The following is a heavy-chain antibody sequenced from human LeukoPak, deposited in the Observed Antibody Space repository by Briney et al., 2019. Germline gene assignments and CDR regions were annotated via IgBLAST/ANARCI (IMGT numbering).Heavy chain of an antibody. CDR1: GFTFSNYA. V-gene: IGHV3-23*01. J-gene: IGHJ5*02. CDR3: AKGSGINHYHWIDP. D-gene: IGHD1-14*01. Sequence: QPGGSLRLSCAASGFTFSNYAMNWVRQAPGKGLEWVSGISGGGGSTYYADSVKGRFTISRDNSKNTLYLQIDSLRAEDTALYYCAKGSGINHYHWIDPWGQGTLVTVSS. CDR2: ISGGGGST.